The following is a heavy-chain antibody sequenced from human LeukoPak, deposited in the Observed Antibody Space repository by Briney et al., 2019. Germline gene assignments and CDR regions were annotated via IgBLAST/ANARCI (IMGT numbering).Heavy chain of an antibody. CDR3: ARVYGSGSYEYNWFDP. V-gene: IGHV4-34*01. CDR1: GGSFSGFY. CDR2: IHHSGST. Sequence: PSETLSLTCAVYGGSFSGFYWSWIRQPPGKGLEWIGEIHHSGSTNYNPSLKSRVTISVDTSKNQFSLKLSSVTAADTAVYYCARVYGSGSYEYNWFDPWGQGTLVTVSS. D-gene: IGHD3-10*01. J-gene: IGHJ5*02.